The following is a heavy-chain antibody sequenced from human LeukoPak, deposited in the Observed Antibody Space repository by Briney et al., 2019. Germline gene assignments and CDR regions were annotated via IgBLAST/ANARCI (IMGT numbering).Heavy chain of an antibody. Sequence: GGSLRLSCAASGFTFSSYVMHWVRQAPGKGLEWVAIISYDGSNEYYADSVKGRFTISRDNSKNTLYLQMNSLRAEDTAVYYCARDTHDGLGYFFYWGQGTLVTVSS. J-gene: IGHJ4*02. V-gene: IGHV3-30*04. D-gene: IGHD2-21*01. CDR1: GFTFSSYV. CDR2: ISYDGSNE. CDR3: ARDTHDGLGYFFY.